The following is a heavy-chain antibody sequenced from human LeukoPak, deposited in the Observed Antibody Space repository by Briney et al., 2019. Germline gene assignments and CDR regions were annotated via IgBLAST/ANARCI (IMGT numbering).Heavy chain of an antibody. CDR3: AKDLISPRSVGSSEKLDY. CDR1: GFTFSSYA. D-gene: IGHD3-10*01. Sequence: GGSLRLSCAASGFTFSSYAMSWVRQAPGKGLEWVSSIFGSGIDTQYADSVKGRFTISRDNSKNTLYLEMNSLRPEDTAIYYCAKDLISPRSVGSSEKLDYWGQGTLVTVSS. J-gene: IGHJ4*02. CDR2: IFGSGIDT. V-gene: IGHV3-23*01.